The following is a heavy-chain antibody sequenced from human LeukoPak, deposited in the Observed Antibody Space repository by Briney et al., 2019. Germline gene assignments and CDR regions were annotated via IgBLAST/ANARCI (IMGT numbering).Heavy chain of an antibody. Sequence: GGSLRLSCAASGFTFSSYAMSWVRQAPGKGLYWVSAISGSVGSTYNADSVKGRFTISRDNAKNSLYPQMNSLRAEDTAVYYCAELGITMIGGVWGKGTTVTISS. CDR3: AELGITMIGGV. D-gene: IGHD3-10*02. CDR1: GFTFSSYA. CDR2: ISGSVGST. V-gene: IGHV3-23*01. J-gene: IGHJ6*04.